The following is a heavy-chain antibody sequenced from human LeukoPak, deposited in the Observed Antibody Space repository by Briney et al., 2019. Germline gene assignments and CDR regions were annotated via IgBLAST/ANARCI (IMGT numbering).Heavy chain of an antibody. Sequence: SETLSLTCTVSGYSISSGYYWGWIRQPPGKGLEWIGSIYHSGSTYYNPSLKSRVTISVDTSKNQFSLKLSSVTAADTAVYYCARDRSAAAGTTYWFDPWGQGTLVTVSS. CDR1: GYSISSGYY. J-gene: IGHJ5*02. V-gene: IGHV4-38-2*02. CDR3: ARDRSAAAGTTYWFDP. CDR2: IYHSGST. D-gene: IGHD6-13*01.